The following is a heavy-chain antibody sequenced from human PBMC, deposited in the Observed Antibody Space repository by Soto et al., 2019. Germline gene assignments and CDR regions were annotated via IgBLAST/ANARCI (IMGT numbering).Heavy chain of an antibody. CDR3: ARGVGSSPPRY. Sequence: QVQLQESGPGQVKPSETLSLTCTISGGSISVYYWSWVRQPPGHELEWIGYIYASGSPYYNPSLRRRVTISADPSTNLSSLKLTSPTAADTAVYYCARGVGSSPPRYWGRGTLVTVSS. D-gene: IGHD1-26*01. CDR1: GGSISVYY. J-gene: IGHJ4*02. V-gene: IGHV4-59*01. CDR2: IYASGSP.